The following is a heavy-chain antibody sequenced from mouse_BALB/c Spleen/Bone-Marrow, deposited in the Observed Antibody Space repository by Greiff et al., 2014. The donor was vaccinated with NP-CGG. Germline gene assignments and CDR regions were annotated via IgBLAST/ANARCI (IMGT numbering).Heavy chain of an antibody. J-gene: IGHJ2*01. CDR3: ARNHRGYYFDY. V-gene: IGHV2-2*02. CDR1: GFSLSSYG. Sequence: QVQLQQSGPGLVQPSQSLSITCTVSGFSLSSYGVHWVRQSPGKGLEWLGVIWSGGSTDYNAAFISRLTISKDNSKSQAFFKMTSLQANDTAIYYCARNHRGYYFDYWGQGTTLTVSS. D-gene: IGHD3-1*01. CDR2: IWSGGST.